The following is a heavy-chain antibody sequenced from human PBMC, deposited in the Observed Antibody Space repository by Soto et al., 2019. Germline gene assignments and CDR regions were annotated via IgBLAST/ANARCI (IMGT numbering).Heavy chain of an antibody. CDR3: AKDNCISTSCYRLYNWFDP. D-gene: IGHD2-2*01. J-gene: IGHJ5*02. CDR2: XSYGGSNK. CDR1: GFTFSSYG. V-gene: IGHV3-30*18. Sequence: QVQLVESGGGVVQPGRSLRLSCAASGFTFSSYGMHWVRQAXXXXXXXXXXXSYGGSNKYYADSVKGRFTISRDNSKNTLYLQMNNLRAEDTAVYYCAKDNCISTSCYRLYNWFDPWGQGTLVTVSS.